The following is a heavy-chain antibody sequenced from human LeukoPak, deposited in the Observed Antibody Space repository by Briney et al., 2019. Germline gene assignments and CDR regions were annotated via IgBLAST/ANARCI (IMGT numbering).Heavy chain of an antibody. D-gene: IGHD3-10*01. CDR2: IYTSGST. V-gene: IGHV4-4*07. J-gene: IGHJ3*02. CDR1: GGSISSYY. Sequence: SETLSLTCTVSGGSISSYYWSWIRQPAGKGLEWIGRIYTSGSTNYNPSLKSRVTMSVDTSKNQFSLKLSSVTAADTAVYYCARSKIMVRGVIEAFDIWGQGTMVTVSS. CDR3: ARSKIMVRGVIEAFDI.